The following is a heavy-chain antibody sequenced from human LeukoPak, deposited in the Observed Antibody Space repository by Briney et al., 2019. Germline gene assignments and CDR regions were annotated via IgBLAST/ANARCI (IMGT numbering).Heavy chain of an antibody. V-gene: IGHV3-74*01. Sequence: GGSLRLSCAASGFTFSSHWMHWVRQAPGKGLVWVSRINSDGSSTNYADSVKGRFTISRDNAKNTLYLQMNSLRAEDTAVYYCARDSGLYDSSGYDGFDIWGQGTMVTVPS. CDR2: INSDGSST. J-gene: IGHJ3*02. CDR3: ARDSGLYDSSGYDGFDI. CDR1: GFTFSSHW. D-gene: IGHD3-22*01.